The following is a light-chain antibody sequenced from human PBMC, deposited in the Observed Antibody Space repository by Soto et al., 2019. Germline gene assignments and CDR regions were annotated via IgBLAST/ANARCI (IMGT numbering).Light chain of an antibody. J-gene: IGKJ3*01. CDR2: DAS. Sequence: EIVLTRSPATLSLSPADRAILSCGASQSVSSYLAWYQQKPGQAPRLLIYDASNRATGIPARFSGSGSGTDFTLTISNLEPEDFAVHYCQQRSNWPRTFGPGTKVDIK. CDR3: QQRSNWPRT. V-gene: IGKV3-11*01. CDR1: QSVSSY.